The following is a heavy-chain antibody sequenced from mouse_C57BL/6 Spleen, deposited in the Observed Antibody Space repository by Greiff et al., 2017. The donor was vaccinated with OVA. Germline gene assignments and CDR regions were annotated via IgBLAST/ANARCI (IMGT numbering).Heavy chain of an antibody. CDR2: IDPSDSYT. J-gene: IGHJ4*01. CDR3: ARLRRDYYAMDY. D-gene: IGHD2-12*01. Sequence: QVQLQQPGAELVMPGASVKLSCKASGYTFTSYWMHLVKQRPGQGLEWIGEIDPSDSYTNYNQKFKGKSTLTVDKSSSTAYMQLSSLTSEDSAVYYCARLRRDYYAMDYGGKGTSVTGSS. CDR1: GYTFTSYW. V-gene: IGHV1-69*01.